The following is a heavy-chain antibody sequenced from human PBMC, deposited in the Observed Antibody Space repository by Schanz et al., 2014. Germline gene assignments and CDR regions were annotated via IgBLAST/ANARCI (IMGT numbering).Heavy chain of an antibody. D-gene: IGHD4-4*01. Sequence: VQLLESGGGVVQPGGSLRLSCAASGFTFRDFGLHWVRQAPGKGLEWVANIKQDGSERYYVDSVKGRFTISRDNAKNSLYLQMNSLRAEDTAVYYCAKQFLSYYFYGMDVWGQGTTVSVSS. CDR2: IKQDGSER. V-gene: IGHV3-7*01. CDR1: GFTFRDFG. J-gene: IGHJ6*02. CDR3: AKQFLSYYFYGMDV.